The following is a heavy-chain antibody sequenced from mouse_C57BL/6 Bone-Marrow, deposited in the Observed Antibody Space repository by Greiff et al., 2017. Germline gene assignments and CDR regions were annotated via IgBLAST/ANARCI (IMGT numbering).Heavy chain of an antibody. Sequence: EVKLVESGGGLVQPGGSLKLSCAASGFTFSDYGMAWVRQAPRKGPEWVAFISNLAYSIYYADTVTGRFTISRENATNTLYLEMSSLRSEDTAMYYCARQDDYDGWFADWGQGTLVTVAA. CDR1: GFTFSDYG. CDR3: ARQDDYDGWFAD. J-gene: IGHJ3*01. D-gene: IGHD2-4*01. CDR2: ISNLAYSI. V-gene: IGHV5-15*01.